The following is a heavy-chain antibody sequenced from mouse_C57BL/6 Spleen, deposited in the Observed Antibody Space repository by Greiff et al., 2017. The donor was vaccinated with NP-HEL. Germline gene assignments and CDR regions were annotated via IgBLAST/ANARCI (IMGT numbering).Heavy chain of an antibody. CDR1: GYTFTSYW. CDR3: ARPLLGYGSSHWYFDV. J-gene: IGHJ1*03. CDR2: IDPSDSET. Sequence: QVQLQQPGAELVRPGSSVKLSCKASGYTFTSYWMHWVKQRPIQGLEWIGNIDPSDSETHYNQKFKDKATLTVDKSSSTAYMQLSSLTSEDSAVYYWARPLLGYGSSHWYFDVWGTGTTVTVSS. D-gene: IGHD1-1*01. V-gene: IGHV1-52*01.